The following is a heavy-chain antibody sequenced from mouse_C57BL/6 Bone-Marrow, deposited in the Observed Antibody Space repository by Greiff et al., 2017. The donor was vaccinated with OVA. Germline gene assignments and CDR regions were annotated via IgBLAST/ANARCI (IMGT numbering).Heavy chain of an antibody. CDR1: GYSITSGYY. CDR2: ISYDGSN. J-gene: IGHJ3*01. Sequence: EVKLVESGPGLVKPSQSLSLTCSVTGYSITSGYYWNWIRQFPGNKLEWMGYISYDGSNNYNPSLKNRISITRDTSKNQFFLKLNSVTTEDTATYYCARDGPRFAYWGQGTLVTVSA. CDR3: ARDGPRFAY. V-gene: IGHV3-6*01.